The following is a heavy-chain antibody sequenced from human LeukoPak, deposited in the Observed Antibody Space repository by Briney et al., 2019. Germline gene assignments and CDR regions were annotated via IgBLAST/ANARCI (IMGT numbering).Heavy chain of an antibody. CDR2: IYPGDSDT. CDR1: GYSFTSYW. CDR3: ARHRSPNYYYYYGMDV. D-gene: IGHD2-15*01. Sequence: GEFLKISCKGSGYSFTSYWIGWVRQMPGKGLEWMGIIYPGDSDTRYSPSFQGQVTISADKSISTAYLQWSSLKASDTAMYYCARHRSPNYYYYYGMDVWGQGTTVTVSS. J-gene: IGHJ6*02. V-gene: IGHV5-51*01.